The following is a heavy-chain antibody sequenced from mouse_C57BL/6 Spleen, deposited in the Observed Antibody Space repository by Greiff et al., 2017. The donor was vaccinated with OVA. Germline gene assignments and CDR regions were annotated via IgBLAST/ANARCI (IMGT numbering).Heavy chain of an antibody. J-gene: IGHJ1*03. Sequence: EVQRVESEGGLVQPGSSMKLSCTASGFTFSDYYMAWVRQVPEKGLEWVANINYDGSSTYYLDSLKSRFIISRDNAKNILYLQMSSLKSEDTATYYCARDRVYGSSYEGYFDVWGTGTTVTVSS. V-gene: IGHV5-16*01. CDR1: GFTFSDYY. CDR2: INYDGSST. D-gene: IGHD1-1*01. CDR3: ARDRVYGSSYEGYFDV.